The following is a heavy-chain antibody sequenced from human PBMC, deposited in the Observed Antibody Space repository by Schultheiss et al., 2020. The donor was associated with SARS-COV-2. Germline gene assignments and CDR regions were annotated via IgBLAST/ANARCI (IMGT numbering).Heavy chain of an antibody. Sequence: SLLLSCAASGFTFNTYWMHWVRQAPGKGLVWVSGISWNSGSIGYADSVKGRFTISRDNAKNSLYLQMNSLRAEDTALYHCAREDYDFWSGYTPLDPWGQGTLVTVSS. V-gene: IGHV3-9*01. CDR2: ISWNSGSI. D-gene: IGHD3-3*01. CDR1: GFTFNTYW. CDR3: AREDYDFWSGYTPLDP. J-gene: IGHJ5*02.